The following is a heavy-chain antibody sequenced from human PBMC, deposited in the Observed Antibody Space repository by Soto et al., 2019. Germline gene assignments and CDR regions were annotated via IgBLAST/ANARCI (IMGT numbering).Heavy chain of an antibody. CDR3: ATLPIVVVPAAMSRPYGMDV. V-gene: IGHV3-48*03. D-gene: IGHD2-2*01. CDR2: ISSSGSTI. J-gene: IGHJ6*02. Sequence: GGSLRLSCADSGFTFSSYEMNWVRQAPGKGLEWVSYISSSGSTIYYADSVKGRFTISRDNAKNSLYLQMNSLRAEDTAVYYCATLPIVVVPAAMSRPYGMDVWGQGTTVTVS. CDR1: GFTFSSYE.